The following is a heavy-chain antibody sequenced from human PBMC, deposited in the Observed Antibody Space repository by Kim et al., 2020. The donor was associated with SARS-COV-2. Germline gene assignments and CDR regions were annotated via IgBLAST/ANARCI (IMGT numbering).Heavy chain of an antibody. V-gene: IGHV1-69*01. Sequence: YAQKCQGRVTITADESTSTAYMELSSLRSEDTAVYYCATSYSRTGNWFDPWGQGTLVTVSS. CDR3: ATSYSRTGNWFDP. J-gene: IGHJ5*02. D-gene: IGHD6-13*01.